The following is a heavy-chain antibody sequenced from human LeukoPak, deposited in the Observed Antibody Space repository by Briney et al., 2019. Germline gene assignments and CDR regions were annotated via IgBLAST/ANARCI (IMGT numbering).Heavy chain of an antibody. CDR2: INYGGVST. CDR3: AKDQNWEGGY. J-gene: IGHJ4*02. D-gene: IGHD7-27*01. Sequence: GGTLRLSCAASGFTFSNYDMTWIRQAPGKGLEWVSVINYGGVSTNYADSVKGRFTISRDNSKNTVYLQMNSLRVEDTAVYYCAKDQNWEGGYWGQGTLVTVSS. CDR1: GFTFSNYD. V-gene: IGHV3-23*01.